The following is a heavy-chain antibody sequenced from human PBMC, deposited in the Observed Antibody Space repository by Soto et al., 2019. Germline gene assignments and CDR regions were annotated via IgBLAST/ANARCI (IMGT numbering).Heavy chain of an antibody. CDR2: IDWDDDK. CDR1: GFSLNTSGMS. V-gene: IGHV2-70*11. D-gene: IGHD2-2*01. Sequence: SGTTLVNPTQTLTLTCTFSGFSLNTSGMSVSWIRQPPGKALEWLARIDWDDDKYYNTSLKTRLTVSKDTSKNQVVLTMTNVDPVDTATYYCARAPDILLVPAAIVFHFWYQRILVTVFS. J-gene: IGHJ4*02. CDR3: ARAPDILLVPAAIVFHF.